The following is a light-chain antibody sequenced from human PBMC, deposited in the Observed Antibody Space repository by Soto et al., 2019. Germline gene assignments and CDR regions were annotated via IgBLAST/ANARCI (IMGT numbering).Light chain of an antibody. V-gene: IGKV1-39*01. CDR3: QESYSSPRA. CDR1: QSISGF. J-gene: IGKJ1*01. Sequence: DIHMTQSPSSLSAAVADRDTITCRASQSISGFLNCYQQKAGQAPELVIYAASSLQSGDPSRFSRSTSGTDFPLTVMSLQPEDFATYYCQESYSSPRAFGEGTRV. CDR2: AAS.